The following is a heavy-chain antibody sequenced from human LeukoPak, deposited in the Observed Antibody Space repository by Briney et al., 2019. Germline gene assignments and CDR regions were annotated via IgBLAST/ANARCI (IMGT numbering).Heavy chain of an antibody. J-gene: IGHJ3*01. CDR1: GFTFDDYG. V-gene: IGHV3-20*04. CDR3: ARGDYHGSATSFIDAFDV. Sequence: PGGSLRLSCAASGFTFDDYGMSWVRQAPGKGLEWVSGINWNGGSTGYADSVKGRFTISRDNAKNSLYLQMNSLRAEDTAVYYCARGDYHGSATSFIDAFDVWGQGTMVTVSS. D-gene: IGHD3-10*01. CDR2: INWNGGST.